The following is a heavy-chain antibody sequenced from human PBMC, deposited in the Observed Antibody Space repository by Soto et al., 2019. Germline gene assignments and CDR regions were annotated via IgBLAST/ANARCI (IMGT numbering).Heavy chain of an antibody. D-gene: IGHD4-4*01. V-gene: IGHV3-9*01. Sequence: GGSLRLSCAASGFTFDDYAMHWVRQAPGKGLEWVSGISWNSGSIGYADSVKGRFTISRDNAKNSLYLQMNSLRAEDTALYYCAKDLTVTQTRGGGVYYYYYMDVWGKGTTVTVSS. J-gene: IGHJ6*03. CDR3: AKDLTVTQTRGGGVYYYYYMDV. CDR2: ISWNSGSI. CDR1: GFTFDDYA.